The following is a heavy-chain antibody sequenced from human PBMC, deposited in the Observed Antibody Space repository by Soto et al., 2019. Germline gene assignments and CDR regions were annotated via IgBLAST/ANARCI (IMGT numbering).Heavy chain of an antibody. J-gene: IGHJ5*02. CDR2: SSIDGVNK. D-gene: IGHD6-6*01. V-gene: IGHV3-30*05. CDR1: GFNFSGYG. CDR3: ARARRSSSWTTNA. Sequence: QVQLLESGGGVVQPGGSLRLSCEVSGFNFSGYGMNWVRQAPGKGLEWVAFSSIDGVNKYNAESVKGRFTISRDNSKNTLSLQMNSLREGDTGVYYCARARRSSSWTTNAWGPGTLVTVSS.